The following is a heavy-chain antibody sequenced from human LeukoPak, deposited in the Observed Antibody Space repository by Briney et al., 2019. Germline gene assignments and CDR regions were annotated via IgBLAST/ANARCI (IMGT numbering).Heavy chain of an antibody. CDR3: AGVVVPAAMRYYYYYMDV. J-gene: IGHJ6*03. CDR2: IIPIFGTA. D-gene: IGHD2-2*01. CDR1: GGTFSSYA. V-gene: IGHV1-69*05. Sequence: SVRVSCKASGGTFSSYAISWVRQAPGQGLEWMGGIIPIFGTANYAQKFQGRVTITTDESTSTAYMELSSLRSEDTAVYYCAGVVVPAAMRYYYYYMDVWGKGTTVTVSS.